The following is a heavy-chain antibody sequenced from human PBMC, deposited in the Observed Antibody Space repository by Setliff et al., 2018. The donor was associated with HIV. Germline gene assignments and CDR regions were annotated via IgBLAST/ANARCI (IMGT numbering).Heavy chain of an antibody. Sequence: NPSETLSLTCDVSSYSISSVHSWGWIRQPPGKRLEWIGTMHHSGNTHYKPSLKGRVTVSLGTSKKQLSLKLRSVTAADTAVYYCAKEGGYCSGTTCFGFDYWGQGTLVTVS. V-gene: IGHV4-38-2*02. CDR2: MHHSGNT. CDR1: SYSISSVHS. D-gene: IGHD2-2*01. CDR3: AKEGGYCSGTTCFGFDY. J-gene: IGHJ4*02.